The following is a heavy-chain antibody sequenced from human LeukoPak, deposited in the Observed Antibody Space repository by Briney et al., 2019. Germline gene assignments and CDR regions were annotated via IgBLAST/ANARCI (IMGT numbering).Heavy chain of an antibody. Sequence: GGSLRLSCPASGFTFSSYAMSWVRQAPGKGLEWVSTIHGSGGSTYYADSVKGRFTISRDNSKNTLYLQMNSLRAEDTAVYYCAKGLFYSGSGSYYSLEYWGQGTLVTVSS. CDR3: AKGLFYSGSGSYYSLEY. V-gene: IGHV3-23*01. CDR2: IHGSGGST. J-gene: IGHJ4*02. CDR1: GFTFSSYA. D-gene: IGHD3-10*01.